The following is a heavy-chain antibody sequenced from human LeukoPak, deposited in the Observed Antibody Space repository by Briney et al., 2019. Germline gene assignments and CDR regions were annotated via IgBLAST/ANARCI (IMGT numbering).Heavy chain of an antibody. CDR1: GGTFSSHA. CDR3: ARTEDDSSSWTFDY. Sequence: GASVKVSCKASGGTFSSHAMSWVRQAPGQGLEWMGGIIPILDITNYAQKFQGRVTITADKSTGTAYMELSSLRSEDTAVYYCARTEDDSSSWTFDYWGQGTLVTVSS. V-gene: IGHV1-69*04. CDR2: IIPILDIT. D-gene: IGHD6-13*01. J-gene: IGHJ4*02.